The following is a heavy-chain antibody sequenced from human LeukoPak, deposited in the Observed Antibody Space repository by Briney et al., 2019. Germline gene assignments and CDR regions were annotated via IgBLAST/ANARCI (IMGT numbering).Heavy chain of an antibody. CDR2: MNPNSGNT. CDR3: ARGHYGSGRYYFDY. V-gene: IGHV1-8*01. D-gene: IGHD3-10*01. J-gene: IGHJ4*02. Sequence: GASVKVSCKASGYTFTSYDINWVRQATGQGLEWMGWMNPNSGNTGYAQKFQGRVTMTRNTSISTAYMVLSSLRSEDTAVYHCARGHYGSGRYYFDYWGQGTLVTVSS. CDR1: GYTFTSYD.